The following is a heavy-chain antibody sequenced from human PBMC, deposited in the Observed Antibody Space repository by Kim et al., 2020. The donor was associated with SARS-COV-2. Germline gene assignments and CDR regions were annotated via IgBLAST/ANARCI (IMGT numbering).Heavy chain of an antibody. CDR2: ISGFNGDT. V-gene: IGHV1-18*01. Sequence: ASVKVSCKTSGYTFTTYSINWVRQAPGQGLEWLGWISGFNGDTKYAHNLHDRVTLTTDTSTNTAYMELTSLTSNDTAVYYCARGKIVVVPAYDFWGQGSLVTVSS. CDR3: ARGKIVVVPAYDF. D-gene: IGHD2-21*01. CDR1: GYTFTTYS. J-gene: IGHJ4*02.